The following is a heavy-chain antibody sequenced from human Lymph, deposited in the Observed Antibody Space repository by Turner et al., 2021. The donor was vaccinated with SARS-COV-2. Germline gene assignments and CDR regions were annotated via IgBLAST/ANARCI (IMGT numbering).Heavy chain of an antibody. CDR3: AGIYDCGMGGGVYYYYYGMDV. CDR1: GATFSSAA. J-gene: IGHJ6*02. V-gene: IGHV1-69*10. D-gene: IGHD1-26*01. Sequence: QVQLVQSGAEVKKPGSPGKVSCKAAGATFSSAAISWGQQAPGQGLEWVVGIMWVLGIGNCAQNSQGGVTMTGGKSTCTAYLELSSFIHKNRAGAYCAGIYDCGMGGGVYYYYYGMDVWGQGTTVTVSS. CDR2: IMWVLGIG.